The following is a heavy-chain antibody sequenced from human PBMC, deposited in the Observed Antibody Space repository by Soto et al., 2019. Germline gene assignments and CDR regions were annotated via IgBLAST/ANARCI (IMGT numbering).Heavy chain of an antibody. J-gene: IGHJ4*02. CDR1: GGSIRDYY. V-gene: IGHV4-59*08. CDR3: ARLGGYSQAFDS. D-gene: IGHD3-22*01. CDR2: IYYTGTT. Sequence: SETLSLTCTVSGGSIRDYYWGWIRQSPGKGLEWIGYIYYTGTTKYSPSLKSRVTISVDSSKNQFSLKLDSVTAADTAVYYCARLGGYSQAFDSWGQGTLVTVS.